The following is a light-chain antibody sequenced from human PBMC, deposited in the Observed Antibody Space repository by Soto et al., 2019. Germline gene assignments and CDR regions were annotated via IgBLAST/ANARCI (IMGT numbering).Light chain of an antibody. CDR2: GAS. CDR1: STVDSIY. CDR3: QQYNNWPGT. Sequence: TQSPGTLSLSPGGRASLSCRASSTVDSIYLAWYQQKPGQAPRLLIYGASTRAAGIPARFSGSGSGTEFTLTISSLQSEDFAVYYCQQYNNWPGTFGQGTKVDIK. V-gene: IGKV3-15*01. J-gene: IGKJ1*01.